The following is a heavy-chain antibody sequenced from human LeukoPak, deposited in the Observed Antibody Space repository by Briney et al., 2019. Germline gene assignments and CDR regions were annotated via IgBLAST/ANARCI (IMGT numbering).Heavy chain of an antibody. V-gene: IGHV3-48*04. D-gene: IGHD3-22*01. CDR3: AREPAPTYYYDSSGYWYYYGMDV. Sequence: GGSLRLSCTASGFPFIEYSMNWVRQAPGKGLEWVSYISSSGSTIYYADSVKGRFTISRDNAKNSLYLQMNSLRAEDTAVYYCAREPAPTYYYDSSGYWYYYGMDVWGQGTTVTVSS. CDR1: GFPFIEYS. CDR2: ISSSGSTI. J-gene: IGHJ6*02.